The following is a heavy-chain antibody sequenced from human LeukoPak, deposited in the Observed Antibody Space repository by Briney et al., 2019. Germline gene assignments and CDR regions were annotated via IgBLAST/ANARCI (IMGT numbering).Heavy chain of an antibody. D-gene: IGHD2-15*01. J-gene: IGHJ6*03. CDR2: INPNSGGT. CDR3: ARDGLYCSGGSCYSSSGYYYYMDV. Sequence: GASVKVSCKASGYAFTGYYMHWVRQAPGQGLEWMGWINPNSGGTNYAQKFQGRVTMTRDTSISTAYMELSRLRSDDTAVYYCARDGLYCSGGSCYSSSGYYYYMDVWGKGTTVTVSS. V-gene: IGHV1-2*02. CDR1: GYAFTGYY.